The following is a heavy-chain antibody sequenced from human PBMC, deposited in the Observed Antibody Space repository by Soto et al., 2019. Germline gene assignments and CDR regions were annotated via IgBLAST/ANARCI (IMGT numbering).Heavy chain of an antibody. CDR1: GGSISSGGYS. J-gene: IGHJ4*02. D-gene: IGHD5-12*01. CDR3: AAGGGLPRYY. CDR2: IYNSGST. Sequence: QLQLQESGSGLVKPSQTLSLTCAVSGGSISSGGYSWSWIRQPPGKGLEWIGYIYNSGSTYYNPSLKRRLTISVDRSKNQFSLRLSSVTAADTAVYYCAAGGGLPRYYWGQGTLVTVSS. V-gene: IGHV4-30-2*01.